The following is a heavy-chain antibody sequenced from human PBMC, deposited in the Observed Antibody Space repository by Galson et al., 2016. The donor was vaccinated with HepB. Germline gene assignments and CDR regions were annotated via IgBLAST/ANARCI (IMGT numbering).Heavy chain of an antibody. D-gene: IGHD2-21*01. J-gene: IGHJ6*02. CDR2: INQDGSQA. V-gene: IGHV3-7*01. CDR3: ARVNTLKHTWYIEV. CDR1: GFAFSSFW. Sequence: SLRLSCAASGFAFSSFWMSWLRQAPGKGLEWVANINQDGSQAFYVASLKGRFSISRDAANNTLFLQMDSLSAEDTALYYCARVNTLKHTWYIEVWGQGTTVTVSS.